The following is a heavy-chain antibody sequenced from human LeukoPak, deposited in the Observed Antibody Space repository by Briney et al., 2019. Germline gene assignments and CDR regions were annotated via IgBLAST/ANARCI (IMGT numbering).Heavy chain of an antibody. CDR3: TRVMYSGSYQPSDY. Sequence: ASVKVSCKASGYTFTGYYMHWVRQAPGQGLEWMGWINPNSGGTNYAQKFQGRVTMTRDTSISTAYMELSRLRADDTAVYYCTRVMYSGSYQPSDYWGQGTLVTVSS. D-gene: IGHD1-26*01. CDR1: GYTFTGYY. CDR2: INPNSGGT. J-gene: IGHJ4*02. V-gene: IGHV1-2*02.